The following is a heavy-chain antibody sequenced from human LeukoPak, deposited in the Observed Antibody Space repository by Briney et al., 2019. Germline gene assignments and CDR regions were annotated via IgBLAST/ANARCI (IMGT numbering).Heavy chain of an antibody. J-gene: IGHJ4*02. Sequence: GGSLTLSCLGTGFTFSIQDMNWGRQAPGKGLEWVATVVGAGADTWYADAVKGRFTISRDNSKNTMYLRMRSLRADDTAVYYCTRNAGLDSWGPGTLVTVST. CDR1: GFTFSIQD. CDR3: TRNAGLDS. CDR2: VVGAGADT. V-gene: IGHV3-23*01.